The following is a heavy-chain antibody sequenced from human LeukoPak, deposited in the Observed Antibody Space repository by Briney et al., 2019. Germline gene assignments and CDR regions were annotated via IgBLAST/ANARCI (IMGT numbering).Heavy chain of an antibody. CDR1: GFTFSSYS. J-gene: IGHJ3*02. V-gene: IGHV3-21*04. D-gene: IGHD1-26*01. CDR2: ISSSSSYI. CDR3: AKIVGAYADAFDI. Sequence: GGSLRLSCAASGFTFSSYSMNWVRQAPGKGLEWVSSISSSSSYIYYADSVKGRFTISRDNAKNSLYLQMNSLRAEDTAVYYCAKIVGAYADAFDIWGQGTMVTVSS.